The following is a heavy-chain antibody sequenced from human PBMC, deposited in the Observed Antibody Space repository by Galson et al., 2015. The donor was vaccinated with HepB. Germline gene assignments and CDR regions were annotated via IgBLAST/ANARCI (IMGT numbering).Heavy chain of an antibody. CDR2: IKQDGSEK. D-gene: IGHD2-15*01. CDR1: GFIFSTYW. V-gene: IGHV3-7*01. Sequence: SLRLSCAASGFIFSTYWMGWVRQAPGKGLEWVANIKQDGSEKYSVDSVKGRLTISRDDAKNSLYLQMNSLRAEDTAVYYCTRPLGYCSGGSCYPPDYWGQGTLVTVSS. CDR3: TRPLGYCSGGSCYPPDY. J-gene: IGHJ4*02.